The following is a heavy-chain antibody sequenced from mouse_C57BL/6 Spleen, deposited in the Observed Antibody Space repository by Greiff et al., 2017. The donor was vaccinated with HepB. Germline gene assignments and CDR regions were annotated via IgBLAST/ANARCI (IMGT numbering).Heavy chain of an antibody. Sequence: QVQLQQPGAELVKPGASVKLSCKASGYTFTSYWMQWVKQRPGQGLEWIGEIDPSDSYTNYNQKFKGKATLTVDTSSSTAYMQLSSLTSEDSAVYYCARGDYWGKGTTLTVSS. CDR2: IDPSDSYT. CDR3: ARGDY. J-gene: IGHJ2*01. CDR1: GYTFTSYW. V-gene: IGHV1-50*01.